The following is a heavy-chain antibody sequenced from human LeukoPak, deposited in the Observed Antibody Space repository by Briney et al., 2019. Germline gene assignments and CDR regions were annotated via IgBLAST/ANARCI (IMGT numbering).Heavy chain of an antibody. V-gene: IGHV1-69*13. CDR3: ARQSVATLLVDY. CDR2: IIPIFGTA. CDR1: GGTFSSYA. J-gene: IGHJ4*02. D-gene: IGHD6-19*01. Sequence: ASVKVSCKASGGTFSSYAISWVRQAPGQGLEWMGGIIPIFGTANYAQKLQGRVTITADESTSTAYMELSSLRSEDTAVYYCARQSVATLLVDYWGQGTLVTVSS.